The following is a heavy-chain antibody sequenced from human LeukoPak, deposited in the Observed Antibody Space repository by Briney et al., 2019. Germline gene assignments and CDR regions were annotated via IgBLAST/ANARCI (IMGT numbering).Heavy chain of an antibody. V-gene: IGHV1-2*02. CDR2: INPNSGGT. J-gene: IGHJ4*02. D-gene: IGHD3-10*01. Sequence: ASVKVSCKASGYTFTRYYMHWVRQAPGQGLEWMGWINPNSGGTNYAQKFQGRVTMTRDTSISTAYMELSRLRSDDTAVYYCARAKYGSGSYASDYWGQGTLVTVSS. CDR1: GYTFTRYY. CDR3: ARAKYGSGSYASDY.